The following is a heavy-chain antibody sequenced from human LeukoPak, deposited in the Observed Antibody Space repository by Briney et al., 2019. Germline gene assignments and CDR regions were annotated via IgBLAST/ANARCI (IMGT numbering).Heavy chain of an antibody. J-gene: IGHJ4*02. CDR1: GGSISSYY. D-gene: IGHD6-6*01. CDR3: ASSSIAARGAFDY. CDR2: IYYSGST. Sequence: PSETLSLTCTVSGGSISSYYWSWIRQPPGKGLEWIGYIYYSGSTNYNPSLKSRVTISVDTSKSQFSLKLSSVTAADTAVYYCASSSIAARGAFDYWGQGTLVTVSS. V-gene: IGHV4-59*01.